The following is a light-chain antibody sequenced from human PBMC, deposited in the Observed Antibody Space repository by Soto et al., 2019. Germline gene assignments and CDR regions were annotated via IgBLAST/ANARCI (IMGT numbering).Light chain of an antibody. V-gene: IGKV3D-15*01. J-gene: IGKJ4*01. CDR2: GAS. Sequence: EIVMTQSPATLSVSPGERATLSCRASQSVSSNLAWYQQKPGQAPRLLLYGASTRATGIPARFSGSGSGTEFTLTISSLQSEEFAVYYCQQYNNWPFTFGGGTKVEI. CDR1: QSVSSN. CDR3: QQYNNWPFT.